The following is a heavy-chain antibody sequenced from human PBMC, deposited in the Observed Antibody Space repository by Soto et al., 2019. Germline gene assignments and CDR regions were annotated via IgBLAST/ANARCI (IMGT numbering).Heavy chain of an antibody. Sequence: GESLKISCTGFGYTFTTFWISWGRQMPGKGLEWLGRVDPRDSYVTYNPSFEGHVTISADKSISTAYLQWGSLKASDTAMYFCARIYCTTTTCDSWFDPWGQGTLVTVSS. J-gene: IGHJ5*02. V-gene: IGHV5-10-1*01. CDR3: ARIYCTTTTCDSWFDP. D-gene: IGHD2-8*01. CDR1: GYTFTTFW. CDR2: VDPRDSYV.